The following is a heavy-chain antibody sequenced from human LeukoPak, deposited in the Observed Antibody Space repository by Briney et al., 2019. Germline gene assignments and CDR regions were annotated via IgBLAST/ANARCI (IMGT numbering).Heavy chain of an antibody. J-gene: IGHJ6*02. CDR3: ARDFTMVRGVIDPSWYYYYGMDV. CDR1: GFTFSSYA. V-gene: IGHV3-30*04. CDR2: ISYDGSNK. D-gene: IGHD3-10*01. Sequence: GRSLRLSCAASGFTFSSYAMHWVRQAPGKGLEWVAVISYDGSNKYYADSVKGRFTISRDNSKNTLYLQMNGLRAEDTAVYYCARDFTMVRGVIDPSWYYYYGMDVWGQGTTVTVSS.